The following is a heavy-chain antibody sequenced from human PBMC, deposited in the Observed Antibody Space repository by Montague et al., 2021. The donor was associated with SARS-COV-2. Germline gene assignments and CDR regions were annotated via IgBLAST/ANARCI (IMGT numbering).Heavy chain of an antibody. CDR3: AKDATIFWFERGRGTFDY. Sequence: SLRLSCAASGFNFNNFGMHWVRQAPGQGLEWVAVISYEGSIQYYADSVKGRFTISRDWSKSTLYLQMFSLRPEDTAVYYCAKDATIFWFERGRGTFDYWGRGTLVAVSS. V-gene: IGHV3-30*18. J-gene: IGHJ4*02. D-gene: IGHD3-3*01. CDR2: ISYEGSIQ. CDR1: GFNFNNFG.